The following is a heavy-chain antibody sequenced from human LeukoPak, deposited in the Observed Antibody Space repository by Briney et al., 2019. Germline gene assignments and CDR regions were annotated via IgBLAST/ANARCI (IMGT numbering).Heavy chain of an antibody. V-gene: IGHV3-23*01. CDR3: AKDPEMATIMGDWFDP. CDR1: GFTFSTYA. Sequence: PGGSLRLSCAASGFTFSTYAMSWVRQTPGKGLEWVSAISGSGDTTYYADSVKGRFTISRDNSRNTLYLQMNSLRAEDTAVYYCAKDPEMATIMGDWFDPWGQGTLVTVSS. D-gene: IGHD5-24*01. J-gene: IGHJ5*02. CDR2: ISGSGDTT.